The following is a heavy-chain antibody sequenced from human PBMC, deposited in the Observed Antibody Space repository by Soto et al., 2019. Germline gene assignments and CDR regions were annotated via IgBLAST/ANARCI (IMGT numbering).Heavy chain of an antibody. CDR1: GGTFSSYA. Sequence: SVKVSCKASGGTFSSYAISWVRQAPGQGLEWMGGIIPIFGTANYAQKFQGRVTITADESTSTAYMELSSLRSEDTAVYYCARGGLSSSSASPFDYWGQGTLVTVSS. CDR2: IIPIFGTA. D-gene: IGHD6-6*01. V-gene: IGHV1-69*13. J-gene: IGHJ4*02. CDR3: ARGGLSSSSASPFDY.